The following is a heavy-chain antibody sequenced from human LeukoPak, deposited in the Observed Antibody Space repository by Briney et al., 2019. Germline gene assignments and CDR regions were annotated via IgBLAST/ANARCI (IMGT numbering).Heavy chain of an antibody. J-gene: IGHJ4*02. CDR3: AREKYYYDSSVGY. CDR2: ISGSGGST. D-gene: IGHD3-22*01. V-gene: IGHV3-23*01. CDR1: GFTFSSYG. Sequence: PGGSLRLSCAASGFTFSSYGMSWVRQAPGKGLEWVSAISGSGGSTYYADSVKGRFTISRDNAKNSLYLQMNSLRAEDTAVYYCAREKYYYDSSVGYWGQGTLVTVSS.